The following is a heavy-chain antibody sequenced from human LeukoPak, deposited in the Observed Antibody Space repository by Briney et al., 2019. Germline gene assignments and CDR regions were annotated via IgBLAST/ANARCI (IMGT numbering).Heavy chain of an antibody. V-gene: IGHV3-15*01. D-gene: IGHD4-17*01. CDR1: GFTFSNAW. CDR3: TSNRIPSTAVTTWY. J-gene: IGHJ4*02. CDR2: ITAGGAT. Sequence: GGSLRLSCVASGFTFSNAWMNWVRQAPGKGLEWLGRITAGGATDHAAPVKGRFTISRDNSENTLYLQVNNLKTEDTAVYYCTSNRIPSTAVTTWYWGQGTLVTVSS.